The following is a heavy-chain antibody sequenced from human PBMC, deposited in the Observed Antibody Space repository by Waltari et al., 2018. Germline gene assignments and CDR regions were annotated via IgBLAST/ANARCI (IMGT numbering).Heavy chain of an antibody. J-gene: IGHJ6*02. CDR3: ARRLRGGLDV. Sequence: QVQLVQSGAEVKKSGASVKVSCKASGYTFTTYGLGWIRQARGQGLEWLGWVNANNGKTKYAQKREGRVTMTTDTATDTAYMELRSLTFDDMAVYYCARRLRGGLDVWGQGTTVTVS. D-gene: IGHD2-21*02. CDR2: VNANNGKT. V-gene: IGHV1-18*03. CDR1: GYTFTTYG.